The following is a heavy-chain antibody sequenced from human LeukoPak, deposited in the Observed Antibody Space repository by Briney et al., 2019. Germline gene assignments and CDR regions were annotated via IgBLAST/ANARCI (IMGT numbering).Heavy chain of an antibody. CDR1: GFTFSSYW. D-gene: IGHD1-26*01. CDR3: ARDRGELLKLDDAFDI. J-gene: IGHJ3*02. V-gene: IGHV3-7*01. Sequence: GGSLRLSCAASGFTFSSYWMSWVRRAPGKGLEWVANIKQDGSEKYYVDSVKGRFTISRDNAKNSLYLQMNSLRAEDTAVYYCARDRGELLKLDDAFDIWGQGTMVTVSS. CDR2: IKQDGSEK.